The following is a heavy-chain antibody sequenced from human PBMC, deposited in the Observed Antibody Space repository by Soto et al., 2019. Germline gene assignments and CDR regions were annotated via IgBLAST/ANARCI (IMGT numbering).Heavy chain of an antibody. Sequence: GGSLRLSCAASGFTFSSYPMHWVRQAPGKGLEWVALISYDETKKYYADSVKGRFTISRDNFKNTLYLQMNSLRAEGTAVYYCARWNVQHDSYGYFWGQGTLVTVS. V-gene: IGHV3-30-3*01. CDR1: GFTFSSYP. D-gene: IGHD5-18*01. CDR2: ISYDETKK. CDR3: ARWNVQHDSYGYF. J-gene: IGHJ4*02.